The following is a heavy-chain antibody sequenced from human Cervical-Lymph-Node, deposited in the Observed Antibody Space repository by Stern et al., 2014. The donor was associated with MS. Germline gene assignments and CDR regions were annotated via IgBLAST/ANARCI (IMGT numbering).Heavy chain of an antibody. CDR1: GFTVSNNY. J-gene: IGHJ3*02. Sequence: EVQLVESGGGLIQPGGSLRLSCAAPGFTVSNNYMSWVRQAPGQGLEWVSLIYTDDSTYYARSVQCRFSIPHDRFKIKLFLQMNSLRAEDTAVYSCARAIFGVNTAAMAPDAFDTWGQGTMVTVSS. CDR2: IYTDDST. V-gene: IGHV3-53*01. D-gene: IGHD3-3*01. CDR3: ARAIFGVNTAAMAPDAFDT.